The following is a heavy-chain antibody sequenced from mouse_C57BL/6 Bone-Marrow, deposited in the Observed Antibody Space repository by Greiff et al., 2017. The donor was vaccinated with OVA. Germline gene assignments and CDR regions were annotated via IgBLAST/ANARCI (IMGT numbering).Heavy chain of an antibody. CDR1: GFTFSSYA. CDR2: ISSGGDYI. V-gene: IGHV5-9-1*02. Sequence: EVQLVESGEGLVKPGGSLKLSCAASGFTFSSYAMSWVRQTPEKRLEWVAYISSGGDYIYYADTVKGRCTFSRDNARNTLYLQMSSLKSEDSAMYYCTRDGYYSMDYWGQGTTVTVSS. D-gene: IGHD2-3*01. J-gene: IGHJ4*01. CDR3: TRDGYYSMDY.